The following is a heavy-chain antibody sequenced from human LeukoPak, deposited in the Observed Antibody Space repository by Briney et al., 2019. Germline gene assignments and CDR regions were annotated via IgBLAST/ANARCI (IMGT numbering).Heavy chain of an antibody. CDR3: ARMTTVTTAAYYYFMDV. J-gene: IGHJ6*03. D-gene: IGHD4-11*01. V-gene: IGHV3-48*01. CDR2: ISSNSRTI. Sequence: PGGSLRLSCAASAFTFSTYSMNWVRQAPGKRLEWVSYISSNSRTIYNADSVKGRFTISRDNAKDSLYLQMNSLRVEDTAVYYCARMTTVTTAAYYYFMDVWGEGTTVTVSS. CDR1: AFTFSTYS.